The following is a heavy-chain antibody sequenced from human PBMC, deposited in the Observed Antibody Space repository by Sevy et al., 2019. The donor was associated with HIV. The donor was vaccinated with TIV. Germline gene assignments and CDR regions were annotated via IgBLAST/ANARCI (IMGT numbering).Heavy chain of an antibody. Sequence: SVKVSCKASGGTFSSYAISWVRQAPGQGLEWMGGIIPIFGTANYAQKFQGRVTITADESTSTAYMELSSLRSEDTAVYYCARDVTTYYYDSSGYYGMDVWGQGTTVTVSS. D-gene: IGHD3-22*01. J-gene: IGHJ6*02. V-gene: IGHV1-69*13. CDR1: GGTFSSYA. CDR2: IIPIFGTA. CDR3: ARDVTTYYYDSSGYYGMDV.